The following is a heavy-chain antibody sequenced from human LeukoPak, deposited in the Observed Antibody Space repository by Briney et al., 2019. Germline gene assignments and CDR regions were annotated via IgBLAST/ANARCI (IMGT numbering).Heavy chain of an antibody. V-gene: IGHV3-74*01. CDR2: INSDGSST. CDR1: GLTFSRYW. D-gene: IGHD4-17*01. CDR3: VRDNYGVDY. J-gene: IGHJ4*02. Sequence: GGSLRLSCAASGLTFSRYWMQWVRQAPGKGLVWVSHINSDGSSTSYAEFVQGRFTISRDNAKNTLYLQMNSLRVEDTAMYYCVRDNYGVDYWGQGTLVTVSS.